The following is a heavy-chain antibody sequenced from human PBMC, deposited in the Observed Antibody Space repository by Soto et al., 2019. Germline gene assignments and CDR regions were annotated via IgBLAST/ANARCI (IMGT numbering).Heavy chain of an antibody. Sequence: GGSLRLSCAASGFSFSSYGMEWVRLAPGKGLEWVAATTYDGGTKHYVDSVKGRFTISRDNSKNTLYLQMNSLRVEDTATYYCAGALENPYFYYGLNVWGQGTTVTVSS. CDR3: AGALENPYFYYGLNV. D-gene: IGHD1-1*01. J-gene: IGHJ6*02. V-gene: IGHV3-30*03. CDR1: GFSFSSYG. CDR2: TTYDGGTK.